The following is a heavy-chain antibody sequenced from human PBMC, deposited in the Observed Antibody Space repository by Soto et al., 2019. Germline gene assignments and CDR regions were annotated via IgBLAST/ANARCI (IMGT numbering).Heavy chain of an antibody. J-gene: IGHJ6*02. Sequence: GGSLRLSWISSGFTFRTYTMNGVRQAPGKGLEWVSGIRGFSPYTFYAESVRGRFTISRDNAKNSLFLQMDSLRAEDTAVYYCARDRGYDAHDYYYNAMDVWGQGTTVTVSS. CDR2: IRGFSPYT. D-gene: IGHD3-10*01. CDR1: GFTFRTYT. CDR3: ARDRGYDAHDYYYNAMDV. V-gene: IGHV3-21*01.